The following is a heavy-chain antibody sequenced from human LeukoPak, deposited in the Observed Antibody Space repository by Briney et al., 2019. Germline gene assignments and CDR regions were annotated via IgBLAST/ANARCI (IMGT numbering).Heavy chain of an antibody. CDR1: GASISSDH. CDR3: ARRDISSGWSFDY. J-gene: IGHJ4*02. CDR2: IHTSGST. Sequence: SETLSLTCAVSGASISSDHWNWIRQFPGKGLEWIGQIHTSGSTNYNPPLKSRVTMSIDTPENQLSLTIRSVTAADTAVYYCARRDISSGWSFDYWGQGTLVTVSS. V-gene: IGHV4-4*07. D-gene: IGHD6-19*01.